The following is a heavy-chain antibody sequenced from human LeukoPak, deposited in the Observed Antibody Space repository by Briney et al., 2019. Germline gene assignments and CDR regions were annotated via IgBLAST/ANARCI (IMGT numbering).Heavy chain of an antibody. V-gene: IGHV4-59*01. CDR2: IYYSGST. J-gene: IGHJ5*02. Sequence: PLETLSLTCIVSGDSISGYYWSWIRQPPGKGLEWIGYIYYSGSTNYNPSLKSRVTISVDTSKNQFSLKLSSVTAADTAVYYCARGSRIVGALFDPWGQGTLV. CDR1: GDSISGYY. CDR3: ARGSRIVGALFDP. D-gene: IGHD1-26*01.